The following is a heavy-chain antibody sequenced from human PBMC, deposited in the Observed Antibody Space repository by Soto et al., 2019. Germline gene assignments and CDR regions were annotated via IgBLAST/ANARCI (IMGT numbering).Heavy chain of an antibody. CDR2: LIPFFGTP. J-gene: IGHJ4*02. CDR1: GATFSSYA. CDR3: ARDKGAYYSDLVY. D-gene: IGHD3-22*01. V-gene: IGHV1-69*06. Sequence: QVLLVQSGAEVKKPGSSVKVSCKLSGATFSSYAMSWVRQAPGQGLEWIGGLIPFFGTPNYAQKFQGRVPITADTSPATSYMELSSLRADDTAGYYCARDKGAYYSDLVYWGQGTLVTVSS.